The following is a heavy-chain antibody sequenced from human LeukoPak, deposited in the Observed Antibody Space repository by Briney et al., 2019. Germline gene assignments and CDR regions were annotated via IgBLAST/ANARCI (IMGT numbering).Heavy chain of an antibody. Sequence: GVSLRLFCAASGFSFSRYGMSCVRHAPGKGRECVAAISGSGDSTKHADSVKGRFTISRDNYKNMLYVQMNSLRAEDTAVYYCAKEDSAGGPNWFDPWGQGTLVTVSS. J-gene: IGHJ5*02. V-gene: IGHV3-23*01. CDR1: GFSFSRYG. D-gene: IGHD3-16*01. CDR3: AKEDSAGGPNWFDP. CDR2: ISGSGDST.